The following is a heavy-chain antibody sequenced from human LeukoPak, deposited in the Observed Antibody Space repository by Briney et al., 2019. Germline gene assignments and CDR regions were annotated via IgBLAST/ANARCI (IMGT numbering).Heavy chain of an antibody. Sequence: MSSETLSLTCTVSGGSISSSSYYWGWIRQPPGKGLEWIGSIYYSGSTYYNPSLKSRVTISVDTSKNQFSLKLSSVTAADTAVYYCVRDRGWGGVDYWGQGTLVTVSS. CDR3: VRDRGWGGVDY. CDR2: IYYSGST. V-gene: IGHV4-39*07. D-gene: IGHD3-16*01. J-gene: IGHJ4*02. CDR1: GGSISSSSYY.